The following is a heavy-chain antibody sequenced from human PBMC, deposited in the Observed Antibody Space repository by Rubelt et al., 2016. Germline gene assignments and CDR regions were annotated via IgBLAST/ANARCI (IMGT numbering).Heavy chain of an antibody. CDR1: GFAFNDYA. V-gene: IGHV3-9*01. J-gene: IGHJ4*02. CDR2: ISWNSGSM. D-gene: IGHD2-2*01. CDR3: AMRVVPSNPGGFDY. Sequence: QLVESGGGLVQPGRSLRLSCTASGFAFNDYAMHWVRQAPGKGLEWVSGISWNSGSMAYADSVKGRFTISRDNSKSTLYLQMNSLRAEDTAVYYCAMRVVPSNPGGFDYWGQGALVTVSS.